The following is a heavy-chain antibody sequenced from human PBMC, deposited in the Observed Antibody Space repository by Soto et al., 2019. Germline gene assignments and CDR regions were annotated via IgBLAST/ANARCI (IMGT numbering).Heavy chain of an antibody. Sequence: SETLSLTCAVYGGSFSGYFWNWIRQPPGKGLEWIGDIYHTGGTDYHPSLKSRLTISLDTSKNQFSLKLNSVTAADTAVYYCARGRGAGTSVWGPGTLVTVSS. V-gene: IGHV4-34*01. D-gene: IGHD2-15*01. J-gene: IGHJ4*02. CDR2: IYHTGGT. CDR3: ARGRGAGTSV. CDR1: GGSFSGYF.